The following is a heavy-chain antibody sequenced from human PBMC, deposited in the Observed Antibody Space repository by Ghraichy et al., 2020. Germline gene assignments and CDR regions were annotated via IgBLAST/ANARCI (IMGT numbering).Heavy chain of an antibody. D-gene: IGHD6-13*01. CDR1: GGSFSGYY. J-gene: IGHJ4*02. V-gene: IGHV4-34*01. Sequence: SETLSLTCAVYGGSFSGYYWRWIRQPPGKGLEWIGEINHSGSTNYNPSLKSRVTISVDTSKNQFSLKLSSVTAADTAVYYCAREGSSSSWYYFDYWGQGTLVTVSS. CDR2: INHSGST. CDR3: AREGSSSSWYYFDY.